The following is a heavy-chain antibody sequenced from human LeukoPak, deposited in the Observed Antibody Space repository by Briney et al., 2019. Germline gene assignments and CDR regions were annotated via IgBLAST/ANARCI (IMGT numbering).Heavy chain of an antibody. D-gene: IGHD6-13*01. V-gene: IGHV3-30-3*01. CDR3: AKASYSRQWPYYFDY. J-gene: IGHJ4*02. Sequence: GESLRLSCAASGFTLSSYAMHWVRQAPGKGLEWVAVISYDGSNKYYADSVKGRFTISRDNSKNTLYLQMNSLRGEDTAIYYCAKASYSRQWPYYFDYWGQGTLVTVSS. CDR1: GFTLSSYA. CDR2: ISYDGSNK.